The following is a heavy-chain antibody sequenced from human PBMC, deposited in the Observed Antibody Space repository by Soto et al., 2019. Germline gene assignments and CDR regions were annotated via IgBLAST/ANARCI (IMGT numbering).Heavy chain of an antibody. Sequence: PGESLKISCKGSGYSFTSYWIGWVRQMPGKGLEWMGIIYPGDSDTRYSPSFQGQVTISADKSISTAYLQWSSLKASDTAMYYCARQGHYDILTGSDHWFDPWGQGTLVTVSS. CDR2: IYPGDSDT. V-gene: IGHV5-51*01. CDR3: ARQGHYDILTGSDHWFDP. D-gene: IGHD3-9*01. CDR1: GYSFTSYW. J-gene: IGHJ5*02.